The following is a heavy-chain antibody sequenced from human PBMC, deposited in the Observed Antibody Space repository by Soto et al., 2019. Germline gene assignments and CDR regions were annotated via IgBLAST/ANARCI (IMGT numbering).Heavy chain of an antibody. V-gene: IGHV3-30*04. J-gene: IGHJ1*01. D-gene: IGHD3-22*01. CDR3: AREDLSSGRAGTFHH. Sequence: QVHLVESGGGVVQRGESLRLSCAASGFTFNNYPMHWVRQSPGKGLEWVAGIGSDGTSTHFPDSVKGRFTISRDNPKNTLYLRMDSLLLDDTAMYYCAREDLSSGRAGTFHHWGQGTLVTVSS. CDR2: IGSDGTST. CDR1: GFTFNNYP.